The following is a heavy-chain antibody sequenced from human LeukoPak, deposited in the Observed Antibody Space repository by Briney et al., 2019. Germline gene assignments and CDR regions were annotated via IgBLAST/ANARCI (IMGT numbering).Heavy chain of an antibody. V-gene: IGHV1-8*01. J-gene: IGHJ4*02. D-gene: IGHD6-19*01. Sequence: ASVKVSCKASGYTFTSYDINWVRQATGQGLEWMGWMNPNSGNTGYAQKFQGRVTMTRTTSIGTAYMELSSLRSEDTAVYYCARRGAVAGTNGYWGQGTLVTVSS. CDR1: GYTFTSYD. CDR2: MNPNSGNT. CDR3: ARRGAVAGTNGY.